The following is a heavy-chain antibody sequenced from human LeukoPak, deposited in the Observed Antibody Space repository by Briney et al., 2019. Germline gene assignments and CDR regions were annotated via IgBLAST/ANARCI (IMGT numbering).Heavy chain of an antibody. D-gene: IGHD3-10*01. CDR2: IIPILGRA. Sequence: GASVKVSCKASGGTFSSYAISWVRQAPGQGLEWMGRIIPILGRANYAQKFQGRVTITADKSTSTAYMELSSLRSEDTAVYYCARSTGRYGSGSYYNPPFDYWGQGTLVTVSS. V-gene: IGHV1-69*04. CDR3: ARSTGRYGSGSYYNPPFDY. J-gene: IGHJ4*02. CDR1: GGTFSSYA.